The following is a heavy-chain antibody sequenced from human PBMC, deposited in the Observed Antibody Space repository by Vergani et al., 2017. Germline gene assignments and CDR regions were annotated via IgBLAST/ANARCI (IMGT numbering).Heavy chain of an antibody. J-gene: IGHJ5*02. CDR1: GFTFTDYG. Sequence: QAQLVESGGGVVQPGSSLRLSCAASGFTFTDYGMHWVRQPPGKGLEWIGSIHYSENTNYNPSLKTRVTISVDTSKNQFSLTLTSVTAADTAVYYCASDTHSGQRADRWGQGILVTVTS. V-gene: IGHV4-59*01. CDR2: IHYSENT. CDR3: ASDTHSGQRADR. D-gene: IGHD6-19*01.